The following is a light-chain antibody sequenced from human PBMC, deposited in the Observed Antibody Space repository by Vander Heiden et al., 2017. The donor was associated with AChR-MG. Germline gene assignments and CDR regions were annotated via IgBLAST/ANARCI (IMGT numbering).Light chain of an antibody. V-gene: IGKV1-5*03. CDR1: QSISSW. CDR3: QQYNSYSWT. J-gene: IGKJ1*01. CDR2: KAS. Sequence: DIQMTQSPSTLSASIGDRVTITCRASQSISSWLAWYQQKPGKAPKLLIYKASNLESGVPSRFSGSGSGTEFTLTISSLQPDDFATYYCQQYNSYSWTFGLGTKVDIK.